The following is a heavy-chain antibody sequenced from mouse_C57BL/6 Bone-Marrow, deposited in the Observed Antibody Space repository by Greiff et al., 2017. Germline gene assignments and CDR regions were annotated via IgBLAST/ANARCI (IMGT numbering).Heavy chain of an antibody. D-gene: IGHD2-4*01. CDR2: INPNNGGT. Sequence: EVQLQQSGPELVKPGASVKISCKASGYTFTDYYMNWVKQSHGKSLEWIGDINPNNGGTSYNQKFKGKATLTVDKSSSTAYMELRSLTSEDAAVYYCGSWRDYAVGYYFDYGGQGTTLTVTS. CDR3: GSWRDYAVGYYFDY. CDR1: GYTFTDYY. J-gene: IGHJ2*01. V-gene: IGHV1-26*01.